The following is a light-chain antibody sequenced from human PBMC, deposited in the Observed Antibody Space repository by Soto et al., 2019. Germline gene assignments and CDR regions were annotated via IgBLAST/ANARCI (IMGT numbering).Light chain of an antibody. CDR3: QQSSVTPRS. CDR2: GAS. J-gene: IGKJ1*01. CDR1: QNINTY. V-gene: IGKV1-39*01. Sequence: DIRLTQFPSSLSASVGDRVTICCRASQNINTYLMWYQQKPGKAPNLLIYGASGLQNGVPSRFTGSGSGTEFTLTITGLQPEDFGTYYCQQSSVTPRSFGQGTKVDIK.